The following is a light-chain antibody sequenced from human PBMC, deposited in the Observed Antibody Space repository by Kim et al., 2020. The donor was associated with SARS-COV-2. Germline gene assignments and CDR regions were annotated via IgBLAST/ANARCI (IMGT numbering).Light chain of an antibody. J-gene: IGKJ1*01. Sequence: ASIGDRVTITCRASQTISGWLAWYQQRPGKALKLLIYDASNLEPGVPSRFSGTGSGTEFTLAISSLQTEDVATYHCQQYNSYPWTFGQGTKVDIK. V-gene: IGKV1-5*01. CDR1: QTISGW. CDR2: DAS. CDR3: QQYNSYPWT.